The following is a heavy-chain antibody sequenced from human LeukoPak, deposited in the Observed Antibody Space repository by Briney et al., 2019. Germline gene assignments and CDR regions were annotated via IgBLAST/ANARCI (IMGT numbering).Heavy chain of an antibody. CDR2: IYPRDSDA. J-gene: IGHJ6*04. Sequence: GESLNISCHGPGYSFTSSRIGWVRHMPGTALDRMGSIYPRDSDARYSPSFQGQVTIPADKSISTAYLQWSSLEASDTAMYYCARHGSGQWRYYYGMDVWGKGTTVTVSS. V-gene: IGHV5-51*01. CDR3: ARHGSGQWRYYYGMDV. CDR1: GYSFTSSR. D-gene: IGHD6-19*01.